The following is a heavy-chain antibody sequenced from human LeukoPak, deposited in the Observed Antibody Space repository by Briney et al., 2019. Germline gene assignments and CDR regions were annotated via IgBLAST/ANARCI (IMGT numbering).Heavy chain of an antibody. V-gene: IGHV4-34*01. Sequence: SETLSLTCAVYGGSFSGYYWSWIRQPPGKGLEWIGEINHSGSTNYNPSLKSRVTISVDTSKNQFSLKLSSVTAADTAVYYCARRGYCSSNSCYTYAFDIWGQGTMVTVSS. J-gene: IGHJ3*02. CDR3: ARRGYCSSNSCYTYAFDI. CDR1: GGSFSGYY. D-gene: IGHD2-2*02. CDR2: INHSGST.